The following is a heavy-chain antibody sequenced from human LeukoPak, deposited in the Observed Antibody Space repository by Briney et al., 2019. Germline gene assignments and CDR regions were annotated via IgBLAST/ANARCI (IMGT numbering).Heavy chain of an antibody. CDR1: GGSISSGDYY. CDR3: ARGAVTTIFDP. CDR2: IYYSGST. V-gene: IGHV4-30-4*08. Sequence: PSQTLSLTCTVSGGSISSGDYYWSWIRQPPGKGLEWIGYIYYSGSTYYNPSLKSRVTISVDTSKNQFSLKLSSVTAADTAVYYRARGAVTTIFDPWGQGTLVTVSS. J-gene: IGHJ5*02. D-gene: IGHD4-17*01.